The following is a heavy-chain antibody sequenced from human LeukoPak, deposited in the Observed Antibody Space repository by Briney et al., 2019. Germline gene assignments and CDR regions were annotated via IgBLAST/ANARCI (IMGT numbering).Heavy chain of an antibody. V-gene: IGHV4-59*08. D-gene: IGHD6-19*01. CDR1: GGSISSYY. CDR3: ARLLEGDSSGCFDY. Sequence: PSETLTLTCTVSGGSISSYYWSWIRQPPGKGLEWIGYIYYSGSTNYNPSLKSRVTISVDTSKNQFSPKLSSVTAAHTAVYYCARLLEGDSSGCFDYWGQGTLVTVSS. CDR2: IYYSGST. J-gene: IGHJ4*02.